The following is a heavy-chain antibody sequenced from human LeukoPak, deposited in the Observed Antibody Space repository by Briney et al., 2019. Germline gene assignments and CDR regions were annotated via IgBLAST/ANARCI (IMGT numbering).Heavy chain of an antibody. J-gene: IGHJ2*01. CDR1: GFTVNSNY. D-gene: IGHD2-21*01. V-gene: IGHV3-66*01. CDR2: IHIGGST. Sequence: GGSLRLSCAASGFTVNSNYMIWVRQAPGKGLEWVSLIHIGGSTYYAESVKGRFTISRDNSQNTVFLQMNSLTAEDTAVYYCASRGQGSYSWYFALWGRGTLVTVSS. CDR3: ASRGQGSYSWYFAL.